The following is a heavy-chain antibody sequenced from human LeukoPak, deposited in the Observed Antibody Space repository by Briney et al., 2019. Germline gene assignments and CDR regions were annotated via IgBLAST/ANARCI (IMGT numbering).Heavy chain of an antibody. CDR1: GGSISSYY. D-gene: IGHD2-21*02. CDR2: INHSGST. J-gene: IGHJ4*02. V-gene: IGHV4-34*01. CDR3: ARTYCGGDCYSDFDY. Sequence: SETLSLTCTVSGGSISSYYWSWIRQPPGKGLEWIGEINHSGSTNYNPSLKSRVTISVDTSKNQFSLKLSSVTAADTAVYYCARTYCGGDCYSDFDYWGQGTLVTVSS.